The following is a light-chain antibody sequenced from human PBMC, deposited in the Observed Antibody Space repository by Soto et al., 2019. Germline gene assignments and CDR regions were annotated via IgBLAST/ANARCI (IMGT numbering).Light chain of an antibody. V-gene: IGLV2-11*01. Sequence: HSALTQPRSVSGSPGQSVTISCTGTTSDVGGYNFVSWYQQHPGNAPKLMIYDVTKRPSGIPDRFSGSKSGNTASLTISGLQAEDEADYYCCSYAGTYTYVFGTGTKVTVL. CDR1: TSDVGGYNF. CDR3: CSYAGTYTYV. CDR2: DVT. J-gene: IGLJ1*01.